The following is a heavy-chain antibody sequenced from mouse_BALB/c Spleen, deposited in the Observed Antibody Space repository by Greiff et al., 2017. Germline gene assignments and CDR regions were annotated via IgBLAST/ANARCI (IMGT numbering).Heavy chain of an antibody. CDR2: ISDGGSYT. V-gene: IGHV5-4*02. CDR1: GFTFSDYY. Sequence: EVMLVESGGGLVKPGGSLKLSCAASGFTFSDYYMYWVRQTPEKRLEWVATISDGGSYTYYPDSVKGRFTISRDNAKNNLYLQMSSLKSEDTAMYYCARGAYYGSSYDWFAYWGQGTLVTVSA. J-gene: IGHJ3*01. D-gene: IGHD1-1*01. CDR3: ARGAYYGSSYDWFAY.